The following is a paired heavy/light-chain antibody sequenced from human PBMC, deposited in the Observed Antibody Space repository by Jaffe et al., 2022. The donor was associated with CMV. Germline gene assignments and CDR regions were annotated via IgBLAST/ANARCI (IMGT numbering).Light chain of an antibody. CDR1: SSDIGTYNY. CDR2: EVT. Sequence: QSALTQPPSASGSPGQSVTISCTGTSSDIGTYNYVSWYQQHPGKAPKLIIYEVTKRPSGVPDRFSGSKSGNTASLTVSGLQTEDEADYYCSSYAGSGNLLYVFGTGTKVTVL. J-gene: IGLJ1*01. CDR3: SSYAGSGNLLYV. V-gene: IGLV2-8*01.
Heavy chain of an antibody. D-gene: IGHD3-10*01. Sequence: QLQLQESGPGLVKPSETLSLTCTVSGVSISGSSFYWGWIRQPPGKGLEWIGSIYHSGITYDNPSLKSRATMSVDTSKNQFSLKLTSVTAADTAVYYCARHKLLWFGEFNNWFDPWGQGTLVTVSS. CDR2: IYHSGIT. V-gene: IGHV4-39*01. CDR1: GVSISGSSFY. CDR3: ARHKLLWFGEFNNWFDP. J-gene: IGHJ5*02.